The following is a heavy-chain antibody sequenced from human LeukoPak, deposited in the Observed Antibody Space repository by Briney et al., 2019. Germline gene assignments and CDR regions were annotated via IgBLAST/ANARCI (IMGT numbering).Heavy chain of an antibody. CDR2: ISGSGGST. D-gene: IGHD5-18*01. V-gene: IGHV3-23*01. CDR1: GFTFSSYA. CDR3: ARRYSYGPGYYFDY. J-gene: IGHJ4*02. Sequence: GGSLRLSCAASGFTFSSYAMSWVRQAPGKGLEWVSAISGSGGSTYYADSVKGRFTISRDNAKNSLYLQMSSLRAEDTAVYYCARRYSYGPGYYFDYWGQGTLVTVSS.